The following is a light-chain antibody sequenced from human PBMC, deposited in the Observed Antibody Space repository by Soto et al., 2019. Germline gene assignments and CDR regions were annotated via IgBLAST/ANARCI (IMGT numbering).Light chain of an antibody. J-gene: IGKJ2*01. CDR1: QSFXSG. CDR3: QQYNSYPYT. CDR2: DAS. V-gene: IGKV1-5*01. Sequence: LLNQYPSTLSAYEGDRANITCRASQSFXSGFAWYQQEPGKAPKLLIXDASSLESRVSSRFSGSGSGTEFTLTISSLQRDDFAPYYCQQYNSYPYTFGQGTK.